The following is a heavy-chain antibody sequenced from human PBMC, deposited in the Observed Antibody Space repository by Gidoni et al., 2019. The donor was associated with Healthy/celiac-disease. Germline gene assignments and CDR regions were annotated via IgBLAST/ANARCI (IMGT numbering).Heavy chain of an antibody. CDR2: IYYSGIT. J-gene: IGHJ4*02. CDR1: VGSISSISYY. CDR3: ARHEIGYGRGNDY. V-gene: IGHV4-39*01. D-gene: IGHD5-12*01. Sequence: QLQLQESGPGLVNPSETLSLTCTVSVGSISSISYYLGWIRQPPGKGLECLGLIYYSGITYYNPSLKSRVTISVDTSKNQFSLKLSSVTAADTAVYYCARHEIGYGRGNDYWGQGTLVTVSS.